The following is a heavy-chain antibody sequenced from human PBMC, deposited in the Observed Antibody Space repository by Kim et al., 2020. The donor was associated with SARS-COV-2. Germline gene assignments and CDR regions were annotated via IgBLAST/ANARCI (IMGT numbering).Heavy chain of an antibody. Sequence: GGSLRLSCAASGFTFSSYEMNWVRQAPGKGLEWVSYISSSGSTIYYADSVKGRFTISRDNAKNSLYLQMNSLRAEDTAVYYCARVDTYYDFWSGYYGIAAFDIWGQGTMVTVSS. V-gene: IGHV3-48*03. CDR1: GFTFSSYE. CDR2: ISSSGSTI. D-gene: IGHD3-3*01. J-gene: IGHJ3*02. CDR3: ARVDTYYDFWSGYYGIAAFDI.